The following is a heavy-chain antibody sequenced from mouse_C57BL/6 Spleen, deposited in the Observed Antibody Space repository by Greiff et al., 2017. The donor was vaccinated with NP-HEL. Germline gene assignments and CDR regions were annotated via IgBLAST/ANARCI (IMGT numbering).Heavy chain of an antibody. D-gene: IGHD2-4*01. CDR1: GYTFTSYW. CDR2: IDPSDSYT. V-gene: IGHV1-69*01. J-gene: IGHJ1*03. CDR3: ARDYDYDRYFDV. Sequence: QVQLQQSGAELVMPGASVKLSCKASGYTFTSYWMHWVKQRPGQGLEWIGEIDPSDSYTNYNQKFKGKSTLTVDKSSSTAYMQLSSLTSEDSAVYYCARDYDYDRYFDVWGTGTTVTVSS.